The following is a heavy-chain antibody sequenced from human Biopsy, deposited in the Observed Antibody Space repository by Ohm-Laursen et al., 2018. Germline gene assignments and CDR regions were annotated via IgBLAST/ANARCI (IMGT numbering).Heavy chain of an antibody. CDR1: GFTFSSYA. Sequence: SLRLSCAASGFTFSSYAMNWVRQAPGKGLEWVSSIKNSENYTYYADSVKGRFIISRDNAKNSLYLQMNGLRVEDTAVYYCATDFGYCGNNVCSSDFYYGMDVWGQGTTVTVSS. CDR2: IKNSENYT. D-gene: IGHD5/OR15-5a*01. CDR3: ATDFGYCGNNVCSSDFYYGMDV. J-gene: IGHJ6*02. V-gene: IGHV3-21*01.